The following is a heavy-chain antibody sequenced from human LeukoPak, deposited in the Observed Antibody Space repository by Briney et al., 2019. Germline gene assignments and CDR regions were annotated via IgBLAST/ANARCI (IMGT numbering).Heavy chain of an antibody. CDR2: ISSSGTNI. Sequence: GGSLRLSCAASGFTFSDYYMSWIRQAPGKGLEWVSYISSSGTNIYYADSVKGRFTISRDNAKNSLYLQMNSLRAEDTAVYYCARDSPNEAILWWSIDYWGQGTLVTVSS. V-gene: IGHV3-11*04. J-gene: IGHJ4*02. CDR3: ARDSPNEAILWWSIDY. CDR1: GFTFSDYY. D-gene: IGHD2-21*01.